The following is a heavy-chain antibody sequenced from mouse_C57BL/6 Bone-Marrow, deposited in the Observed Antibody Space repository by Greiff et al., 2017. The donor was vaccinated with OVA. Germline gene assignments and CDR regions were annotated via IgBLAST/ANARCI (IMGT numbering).Heavy chain of an antibody. J-gene: IGHJ4*01. CDR1: GFTFSSYA. D-gene: IGHD4-1*01. Sequence: EVQRVESGGGLVKPGGSLKLSCAASGFTFSSYAMSWVRQTPEKRLAWVATISDGGSYTSYPDNVKGRFTISSDNAKNHLYLQMSHLKSEDTAMYYCARDGGGTGDYYAMDNWGQGTSVTVSS. V-gene: IGHV5-4*01. CDR3: ARDGGGTGDYYAMDN. CDR2: ISDGGSYT.